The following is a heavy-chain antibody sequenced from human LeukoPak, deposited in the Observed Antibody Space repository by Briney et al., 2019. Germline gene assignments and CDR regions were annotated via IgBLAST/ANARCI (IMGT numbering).Heavy chain of an antibody. CDR2: ISSSGSTI. V-gene: IGHV3-48*03. CDR1: GFTFSSYE. CDR3: ARASTMIVVGLDY. J-gene: IGHJ4*02. D-gene: IGHD3-22*01. Sequence: GGSLRLSCAASGFTFSSYEMNWVRQAPGKGLEWVSYISSSGSTIYYADSVKGRFTISRDNAKNSLYLQMNSLRAEDTAVYYCARASTMIVVGLDYWGQGTLVTVSS.